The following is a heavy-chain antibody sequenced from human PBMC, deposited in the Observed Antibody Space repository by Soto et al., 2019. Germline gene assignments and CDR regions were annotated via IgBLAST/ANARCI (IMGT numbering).Heavy chain of an antibody. CDR1: GYTFNSYG. D-gene: IGHD3-22*01. CDR3: AGITYYYDSSAPRYFQH. V-gene: IGHV1-18*01. J-gene: IGHJ1*01. Sequence: QVQLVQSGAEVKKPGASVKVSCKASGYTFNSYGLSWVRQAPGQGLEWMGWINAYNGNTNYAQKLQGRVTMTTDTSTSTAYMELRSLKSDDTAVYYCAGITYYYDSSAPRYFQHWGQGTPVTVSS. CDR2: INAYNGNT.